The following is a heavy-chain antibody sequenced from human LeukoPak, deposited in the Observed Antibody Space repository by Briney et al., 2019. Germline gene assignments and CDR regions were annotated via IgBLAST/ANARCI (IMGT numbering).Heavy chain of an antibody. J-gene: IGHJ4*02. CDR1: GYTFTNYT. V-gene: IGHV1-18*01. CDR3: ARTLVGYYDSSGGLFDY. Sequence: GASVKVSCKASGYTFTNYTLNWVRQAPGQGLEWMGWISAYNGNTNYAQKLQGRVTMTTDTSTSTAYMELRSLRSDDTAVYYCARTLVGYYDSSGGLFDYWGQGTLVTVSS. CDR2: ISAYNGNT. D-gene: IGHD3-22*01.